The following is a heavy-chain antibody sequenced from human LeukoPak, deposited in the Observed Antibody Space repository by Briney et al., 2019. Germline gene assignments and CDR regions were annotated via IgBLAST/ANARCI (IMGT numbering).Heavy chain of an antibody. CDR3: ARGSRGYTYG. J-gene: IGHJ4*02. Sequence: SETLSLTCTVSGGSISSSSYYWGWIRQPPGKGLEWIGSIYYSGSAYYNPSLKSRVTISVDTSKNQFSLKLSSVTAADTAVYYCARGSRGYTYGWGQGTLVTVSS. V-gene: IGHV4-39*07. CDR2: IYYSGSA. CDR1: GGSISSSSYY. D-gene: IGHD5-18*01.